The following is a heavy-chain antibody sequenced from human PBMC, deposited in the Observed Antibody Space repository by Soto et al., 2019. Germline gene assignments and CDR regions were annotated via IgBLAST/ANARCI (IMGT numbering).Heavy chain of an antibody. CDR2: IYPTDSDT. D-gene: IGHD6-19*01. CDR1: VYSFTTYW. CDR3: ARTVREQWLADY. Sequence: HGQSLKISCKVSVYSFTTYWIGWVRQMPGKGLEWMGIIYPTDSDTRYSPSFQGQVTISADKSISTAYLQWSSLKASDTAMYYCARTVREQWLADYWGRGTLVTVSS. J-gene: IGHJ4*02. V-gene: IGHV5-51*01.